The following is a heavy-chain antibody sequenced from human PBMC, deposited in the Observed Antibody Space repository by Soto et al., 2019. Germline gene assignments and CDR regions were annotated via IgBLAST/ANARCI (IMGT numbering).Heavy chain of an antibody. D-gene: IGHD3-10*01. CDR2: IYETGGI. J-gene: IGHJ6*02. CDR3: VRQGIGPLHGLVDV. Sequence: QVQLQESGPGMVKPSETLSLTCTVSSDPTSTHTWGWIRQPPGKGLEWIGYIYETGGIAYNPSLNGRVTKSLDRSTKELALKLSSATAADTAMYHCVRQGIGPLHGLVDVWGRGTTVIVSS. V-gene: IGHV4-59*08. CDR1: SDPTSTHT.